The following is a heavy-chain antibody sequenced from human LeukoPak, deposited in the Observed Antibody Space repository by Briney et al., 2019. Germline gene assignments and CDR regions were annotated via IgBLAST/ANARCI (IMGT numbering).Heavy chain of an antibody. J-gene: IGHJ4*02. CDR3: AGSSRIVGSTSLTY. V-gene: IGHV3-33*01. Sequence: GWSLRLSCAASGFTFSTYAMHWVRQAPGKGLEWVAVIWYDGTNKYYVDSVKGRFTISRENSKNTLFLQMNSLRAEDTAVYFCAGSSRIVGSTSLTYWGQGTLVTVSS. CDR2: IWYDGTNK. D-gene: IGHD1-26*01. CDR1: GFTFSTYA.